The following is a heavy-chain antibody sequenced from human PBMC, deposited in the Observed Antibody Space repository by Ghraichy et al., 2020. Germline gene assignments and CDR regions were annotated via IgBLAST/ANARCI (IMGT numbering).Heavy chain of an antibody. CDR2: INHSGST. CDR1: GGSFSGYY. CDR3: ARSGPHDFWSGYHYGMDV. Sequence: SETLSLTCAVYGGSFSGYYWSWIRQPPGKGLEWIGEINHSGSTNYNPSLKSRVTISVDTSKNQFSLKLSSVTAADTAVYYCARSGPHDFWSGYHYGMDVWGQGTTVTVSS. D-gene: IGHD3-3*01. J-gene: IGHJ6*02. V-gene: IGHV4-34*01.